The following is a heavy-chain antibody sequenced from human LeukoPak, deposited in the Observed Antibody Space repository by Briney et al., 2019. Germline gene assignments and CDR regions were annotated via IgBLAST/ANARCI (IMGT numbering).Heavy chain of an antibody. CDR2: TSYDGSLR. J-gene: IGHJ4*02. Sequence: GGSLRLSCAASGFTFSSYAMHWVRQAPGKGLEWVAITSYDGSLRYYADSVKGRFTISRDNSKNTLYLQMNSLRAEDTAVYYCAREMGMSLYPYFFDYWGQGTLVTVSS. CDR1: GFTFSSYA. CDR3: AREMGMSLYPYFFDY. V-gene: IGHV3-30*04. D-gene: IGHD2-2*02.